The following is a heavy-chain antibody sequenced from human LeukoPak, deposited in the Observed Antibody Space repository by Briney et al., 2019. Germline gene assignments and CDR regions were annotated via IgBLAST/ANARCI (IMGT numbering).Heavy chain of an antibody. CDR1: GFTFNSYG. CDR3: ARARTTRGFDY. V-gene: IGHV3-33*01. D-gene: IGHD4-17*01. Sequence: GGSLRLSCAASGFTFNSYGIHWVRQAPGKGLEWVAFICYGGSNKYYADSVKGRFTISRDNSKNTLYLQMNSLRAEDTAVYYCARARTTRGFDYWGQGSLVSVSS. CDR2: ICYGGSNK. J-gene: IGHJ4*02.